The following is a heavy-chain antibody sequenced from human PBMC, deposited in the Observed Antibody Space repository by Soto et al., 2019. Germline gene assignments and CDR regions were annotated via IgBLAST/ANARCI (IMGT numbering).Heavy chain of an antibody. D-gene: IGHD5-12*01. J-gene: IGHJ4*02. CDR1: GVTFSNYW. V-gene: IGHV3-74*01. CDR3: ARESSGYSSYFDY. Sequence: GGSLRLPCAGSGVTFSNYWIHWVRQAPGQGLAWVSRVSRDGSSTTYADSVKGRFTISRDFAKNTVYLQMNSLTAEDTAVYYCARESSGYSSYFDYWGQGTLVTVSS. CDR2: VSRDGSST.